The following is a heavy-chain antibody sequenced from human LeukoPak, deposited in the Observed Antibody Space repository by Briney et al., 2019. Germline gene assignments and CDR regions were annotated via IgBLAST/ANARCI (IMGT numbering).Heavy chain of an antibody. D-gene: IGHD6-6*01. Sequence: SETLSLTCTVSGGSISNYYWSWIRQPAGKGLEWIGRIYTSGSTNYNPSPKSRVTMSVDTSKNQFSLKLDSVTAADTAVYYCARDVRRSSSSSNSYYYMDVWGKGTTVTVSS. CDR2: IYTSGST. J-gene: IGHJ6*03. V-gene: IGHV4-4*07. CDR1: GGSISNYY. CDR3: ARDVRRSSSSSNSYYYMDV.